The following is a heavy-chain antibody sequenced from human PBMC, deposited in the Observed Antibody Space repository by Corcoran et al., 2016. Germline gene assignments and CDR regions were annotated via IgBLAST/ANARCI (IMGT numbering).Heavy chain of an antibody. V-gene: IGHV3-33*01. Sequence: QVQLVESGGGVVQPGRSLRLSCAASGFTFSSYGMHWVRQAPGKGLEWVAVIWYDGSNKYYADSVKGRFTISRDNSKNTLYLQMNSLRAEDTAVYYWARDSAQQAVRTFDYWGQGTLVTVSS. CDR3: ARDSAQQAVRTFDY. CDR1: GFTFSSYG. CDR2: IWYDGSNK. J-gene: IGHJ4*02.